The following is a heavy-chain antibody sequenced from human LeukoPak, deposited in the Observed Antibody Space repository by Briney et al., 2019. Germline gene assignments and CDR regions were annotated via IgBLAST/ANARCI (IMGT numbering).Heavy chain of an antibody. Sequence: GGSLRLSCTASGFNFGNYGMSWVRQAPGKGLEWVSGLSDAGVRIFYADSVRGRFTVSRDNSKNTLYLQMDSLRAEDTAVYYCANTHCDSSPIVWNFWGQGTLVTVSS. CDR3: ANTHCDSSPIVWNF. CDR1: GFNFGNYG. V-gene: IGHV3-23*01. CDR2: LSDAGVRI. D-gene: IGHD6-6*01. J-gene: IGHJ4*02.